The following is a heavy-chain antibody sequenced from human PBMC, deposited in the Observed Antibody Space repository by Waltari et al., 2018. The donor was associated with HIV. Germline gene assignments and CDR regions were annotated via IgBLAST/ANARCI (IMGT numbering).Heavy chain of an antibody. CDR3: ARDGGYYYYGMDV. V-gene: IGHV3-21*01. J-gene: IGHJ6*02. CDR1: GFTFSSYS. Sequence: EVQLVESGGGMVKPGGCLRLSGAASGFTFSSYSMNWGRQAPGKGLEWVSSISSSSSYIYYADSVKGRFTISRDNAKNSLYLQMNSLRAEDTAVYYCARDGGYYYYGMDVWGQGTTVTVSS. CDR2: ISSSSSYI. D-gene: IGHD3-16*01.